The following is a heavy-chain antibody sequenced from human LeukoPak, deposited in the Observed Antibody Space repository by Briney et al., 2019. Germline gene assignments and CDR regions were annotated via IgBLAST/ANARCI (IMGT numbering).Heavy chain of an antibody. Sequence: SETLSLTCSVSGDSIDNSYSWVWIRQSPGKGLEWIGRVHLTGSTDYNPSLKSRVTMSVDTSKNHFSLRLTSLTAADTAVYYCARDPGFIDTYKSSYNSFYYLDVWGKGTTVIVSS. V-gene: IGHV4-38-2*02. J-gene: IGHJ6*03. CDR2: VHLTGST. D-gene: IGHD5-24*01. CDR1: GDSIDNSYS. CDR3: ARDPGFIDTYKSSYNSFYYLDV.